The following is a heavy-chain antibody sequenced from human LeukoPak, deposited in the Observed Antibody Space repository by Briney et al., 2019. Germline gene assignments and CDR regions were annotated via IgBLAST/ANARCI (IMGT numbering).Heavy chain of an antibody. CDR1: GFRFSDYG. V-gene: IGHV3-33*01. Sequence: HTGGSLRLSCAASGFRFSDYGMHWVRQAPGKGLEWVAVIWYDGRKKYHADSVKGRFTISRDNSEKTLYLQMDSLRAEDTAVYYCARVTEYDRSGYYSVGSGGFDCWGQGTLVTVSS. J-gene: IGHJ4*02. D-gene: IGHD3-22*01. CDR2: IWYDGRKK. CDR3: ARVTEYDRSGYYSVGSGGFDC.